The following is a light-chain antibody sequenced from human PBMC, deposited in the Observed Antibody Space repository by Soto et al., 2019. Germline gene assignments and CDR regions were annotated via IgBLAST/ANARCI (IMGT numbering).Light chain of an antibody. V-gene: IGLV2-11*01. CDR2: DVN. CDR3: TSYTGSNTLEV. Sequence: QSALTQPRSVSGSPGQSVTISCSGTSSAVGGSNYVSWYRQHPGKAPQLLIYDVNNRPSGVSHRFSGSKSGNTASLTISGLQSEDEADYFCTSYTGSNTLEVFGPGTKLTVL. J-gene: IGLJ1*01. CDR1: SSAVGGSNY.